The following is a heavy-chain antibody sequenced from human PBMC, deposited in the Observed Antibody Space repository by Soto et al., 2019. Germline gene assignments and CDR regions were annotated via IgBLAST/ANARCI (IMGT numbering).Heavy chain of an antibody. Sequence: GGSLRLSCVGSGFIFSSYAMGWVRQAPGKGLEWVSGISDSGGSTYYADSVKGRFSISRDNSKNTLYLQMNSLRTEDTAVYYCANTIFGITQFGLDVWGQGTTVTVSS. CDR2: ISDSGGST. CDR3: ANTIFGITQFGLDV. CDR1: GFIFSSYA. D-gene: IGHD3-3*01. J-gene: IGHJ6*02. V-gene: IGHV3-23*01.